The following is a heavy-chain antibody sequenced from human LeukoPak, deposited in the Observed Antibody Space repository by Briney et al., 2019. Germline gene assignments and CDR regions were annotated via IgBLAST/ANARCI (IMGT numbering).Heavy chain of an antibody. J-gene: IGHJ4*02. CDR2: INNDGSDT. CDR1: GFTFINYW. D-gene: IGHD3-9*01. Sequence: GGSLRLSCEASGFTFINYWMHWVRQAPGKGLVWISRINNDGSDTTYADAVKGRFTFSRDNAKNTLYLQMNSLRAEDTAVYYCARGYFGPEFWGQGTLVTVSS. V-gene: IGHV3-74*01. CDR3: ARGYFGPEF.